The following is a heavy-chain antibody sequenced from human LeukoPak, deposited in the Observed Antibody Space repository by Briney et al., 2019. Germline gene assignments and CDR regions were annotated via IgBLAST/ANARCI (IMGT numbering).Heavy chain of an antibody. D-gene: IGHD3-10*01. CDR2: IWYDGSNK. CDR3: ARDRGAGRNGYDY. CDR1: GFTFSSFG. V-gene: IGHV3-33*01. Sequence: GGSLRLSCAASGFTFSSFGMHWVRQAPGKGLEWVAVIWYDGSNKNHADSVKGRFSISRDNSKNTLYLQMNSLRAEDTAVYYCARDRGAGRNGYDYWGQGTLVTVFS. J-gene: IGHJ4*02.